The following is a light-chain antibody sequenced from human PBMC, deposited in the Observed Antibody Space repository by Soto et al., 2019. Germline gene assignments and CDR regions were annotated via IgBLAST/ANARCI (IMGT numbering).Light chain of an antibody. CDR2: DVS. CDR3: RSYTSSTPPYV. V-gene: IGLV2-14*01. J-gene: IGLJ1*01. CDR1: SSDFGDYNY. Sequence: SVLTQPASVSGSPGQSIAISCTETSSDFGDYNYVSWYQQHPGKAPKLIIYDVSDRPSGVSSRFSGSKSGNTASLTIFGLQPEDEADYYCRSYTSSTPPYVFGTGTKVTVL.